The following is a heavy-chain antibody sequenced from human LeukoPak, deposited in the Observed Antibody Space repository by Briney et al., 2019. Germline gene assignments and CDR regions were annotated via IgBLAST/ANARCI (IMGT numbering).Heavy chain of an antibody. CDR3: ASPGYTSSTWFVP. CDR2: IFYSGST. J-gene: IGHJ5*02. V-gene: IGHV4-59*08. CDR1: SGSISSYY. Sequence: SETLSLTCTVSSGSISSYYWSWIRQPPGKGLEWIGYIFYSGSTNYNPSLKSRVTISVDTSKNQFSLKLRSVTAADTAVYYCASPGYTSSTWFVPWGQGTLVTVSS. D-gene: IGHD6-13*01.